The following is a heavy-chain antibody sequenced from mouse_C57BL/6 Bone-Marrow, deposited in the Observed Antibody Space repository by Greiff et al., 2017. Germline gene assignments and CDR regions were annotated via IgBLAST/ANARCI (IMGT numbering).Heavy chain of an antibody. CDR3: ASSYGYDRDYFDY. CDR1: GYTFTSYW. Sequence: QVQLQQPGAELVRPGSSVKLSCKASGYTFTSYWMDWVKQRPGQGLEWIGNIYPSDSETHYNQKFKDKATLTVDKSSSTAYMQLSSLTSEDSAVYYCASSYGYDRDYFDYWGQGTTLTVSS. D-gene: IGHD2-2*01. V-gene: IGHV1-61*01. CDR2: IYPSDSET. J-gene: IGHJ2*01.